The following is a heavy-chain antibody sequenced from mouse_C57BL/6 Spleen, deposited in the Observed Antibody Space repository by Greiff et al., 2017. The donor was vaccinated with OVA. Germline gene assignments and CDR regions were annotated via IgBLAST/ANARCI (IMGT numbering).Heavy chain of an antibody. CDR3: ARGGTTVVEEYYFDY. CDR1: GYSFTDYN. J-gene: IGHJ2*01. V-gene: IGHV1-39*01. CDR2: INPNYGTT. D-gene: IGHD1-1*01. Sequence: VQLKESGPELVKPGASVKISCKASGYSFTDYNMNWVKQSNGKSLEWIGVINPNYGTTSYNQKFKGKATLTVDQSSSTAYMQLNSLTSEDSAVYYCARGGTTVVEEYYFDYWGQGTTLTVSS.